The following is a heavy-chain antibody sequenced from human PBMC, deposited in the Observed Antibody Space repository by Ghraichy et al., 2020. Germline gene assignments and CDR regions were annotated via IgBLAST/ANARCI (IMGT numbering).Heavy chain of an antibody. Sequence: ASVKVSCKASGYTFTGYYMHWVRQAPGQGLEWMGWINPNSGGTNYAQKFQGWVTMTRDTSISTAYMELSRLRSDDTAVYYCARDCAGLGRAHWFDPWGQGTLVTVSS. V-gene: IGHV1-2*04. J-gene: IGHJ5*02. CDR3: ARDCAGLGRAHWFDP. CDR2: INPNSGGT. D-gene: IGHD7-27*01. CDR1: GYTFTGYY.